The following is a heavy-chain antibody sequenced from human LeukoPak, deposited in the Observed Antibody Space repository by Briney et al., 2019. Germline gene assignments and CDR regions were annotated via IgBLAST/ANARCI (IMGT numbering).Heavy chain of an antibody. J-gene: IGHJ4*02. CDR3: VRDSGYSSSWYGGYYFDY. Sequence: GGSLRLSCAASGFTFSSYSMNWVRQAPGKGLEWVSYISSSSSTIYYADSVKGRFTISRDNAKNSLYLQMNSLRAEDTAVYYCVRDSGYSSSWYGGYYFDYWGQGTLVTVSS. CDR2: ISSSSSTI. D-gene: IGHD6-13*01. V-gene: IGHV3-48*04. CDR1: GFTFSSYS.